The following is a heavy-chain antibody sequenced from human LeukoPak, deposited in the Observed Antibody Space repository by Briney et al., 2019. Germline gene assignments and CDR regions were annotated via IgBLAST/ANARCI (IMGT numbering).Heavy chain of an antibody. J-gene: IGHJ4*02. D-gene: IGHD3-16*01. CDR3: ARSQVWVYDYVRGSPQPTFDN. CDR2: IYYSGSA. CDR1: GGSIAGYY. V-gene: IGHV4-59*08. Sequence: SETLSPTCTVSGGSIAGYYWSWIRQPPGKGLEWIGYIYYSGSANYNPSLKSRVITSIDTPKNQFSVKLSSVTAADTAVYYCARSQVWVYDYVRGSPQPTFDNWGQGILVTVSS.